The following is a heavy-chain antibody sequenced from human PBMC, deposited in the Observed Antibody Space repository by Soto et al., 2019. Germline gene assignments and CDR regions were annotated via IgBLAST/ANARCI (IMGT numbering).Heavy chain of an antibody. Sequence: WIRQPPGKGLEWIGYIYYSGSTNYNPSLKSRVTISVDTSKNQFSLKLSSVTAADTAVYYCARVLGCSGGSCYSGLWYYYYGMDVWGQGTTVTVSS. V-gene: IGHV4-59*01. J-gene: IGHJ6*02. CDR3: ARVLGCSGGSCYSGLWYYYYGMDV. D-gene: IGHD2-15*01. CDR2: IYYSGST.